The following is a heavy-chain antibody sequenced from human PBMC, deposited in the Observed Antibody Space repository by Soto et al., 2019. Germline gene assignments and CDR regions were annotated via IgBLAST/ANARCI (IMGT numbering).Heavy chain of an antibody. CDR1: GFTFSGFD. CDR2: IGTASDT. J-gene: IGHJ4*02. D-gene: IGHD2-15*01. CDR3: ARGQEVGAHFFDS. V-gene: IGHV3-13*01. Sequence: PGGSLRLSCEASGFTFSGFDMHWVRQLTGKGLEWVSTIGTASDTYYAVSVKGRFTIPRDNAKNSLSLQMNSLRAGDTAVYFCARGQEVGAHFFDSWGQGTQVTVSS.